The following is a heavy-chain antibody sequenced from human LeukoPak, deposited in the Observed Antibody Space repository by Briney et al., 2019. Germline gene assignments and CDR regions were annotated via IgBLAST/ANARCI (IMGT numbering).Heavy chain of an antibody. V-gene: IGHV4-59*01. CDR3: ATYGSGSYRFDY. CDR2: IYYSGST. J-gene: IGHJ4*02. CDR1: GGSISSYY. Sequence: SETLSLTCTVSGGSISSYYWSWIRQPPGKGLEWIGYIYYSGSTNYNPSLKSRVTISVDTSKNQFSLKLSSVTAADTAVYYCATYGSGSYRFDYWGQGTLVTVFS. D-gene: IGHD3-10*01.